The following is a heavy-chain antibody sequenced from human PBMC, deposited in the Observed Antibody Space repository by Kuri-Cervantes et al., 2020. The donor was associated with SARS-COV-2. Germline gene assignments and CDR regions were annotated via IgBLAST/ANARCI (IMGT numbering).Heavy chain of an antibody. CDR1: GFTFSSYA. CDR3: TTDPSPPYYYDSSGYPGY. D-gene: IGHD3-22*01. J-gene: IGHJ4*02. Sequence: GGSLRLCCAASGFTFSSYAMHWVRQAPGKGLEWVGRIKSKTDGGTTDYASPVKGRFTISRDDSKNTLYLQMNSLKTEDTAVYYCTTDPSPPYYYDSSGYPGYWGQGTLVTVSS. CDR2: IKSKTDGGTT. V-gene: IGHV3-15*01.